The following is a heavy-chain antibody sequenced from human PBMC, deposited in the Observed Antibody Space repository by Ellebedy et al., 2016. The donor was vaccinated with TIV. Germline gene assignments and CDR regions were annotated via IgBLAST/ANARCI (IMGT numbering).Heavy chain of an antibody. CDR3: ATKGAELTALGF. CDR1: GYTFTSYG. Sequence: AASVKVSCKASGYTFTSYGISWVRQAPGQGPEWMGWISAYNGNTYYAQKLQSRVTLTIDTSTSTAYMELRSLRSDDTALYYCATKGAELTALGFWGQGTLVTVSS. D-gene: IGHD1-14*01. J-gene: IGHJ4*02. V-gene: IGHV1-18*01. CDR2: ISAYNGNT.